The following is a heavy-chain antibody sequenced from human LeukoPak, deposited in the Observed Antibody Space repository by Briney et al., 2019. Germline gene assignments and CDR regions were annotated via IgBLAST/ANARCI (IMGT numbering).Heavy chain of an antibody. CDR1: GGCISTYY. V-gene: IGHV4-4*07. CDR3: ARGYGSGSNWFDP. J-gene: IGHJ5*02. Sequence: SETLSLTCTVSGGCISTYYWSWIRQPAGKDLDWIGHIYSSGSTNYNPSLKSRVTMSVDTSKNQLSLKLNSVTAADAAVYYCARGYGSGSNWFDPWGQGTLVIVSS. D-gene: IGHD3-10*01. CDR2: IYSSGST.